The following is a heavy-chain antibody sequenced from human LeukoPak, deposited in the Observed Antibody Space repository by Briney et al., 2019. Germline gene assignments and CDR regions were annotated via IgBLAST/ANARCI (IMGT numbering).Heavy chain of an antibody. CDR1: GESFSGNY. Sequence: PSETLSLTCAVYGESFSGNYWSWIRQAPEKGLEWIGEINHSGSTNCNPSLKSRVTISVDTSKNQFSLNLRSVTAADTAVYYCARLRNYGGKPNLNYWGQGTLVTVSS. D-gene: IGHD4-23*01. CDR3: ARLRNYGGKPNLNY. CDR2: INHSGST. V-gene: IGHV4-34*01. J-gene: IGHJ4*02.